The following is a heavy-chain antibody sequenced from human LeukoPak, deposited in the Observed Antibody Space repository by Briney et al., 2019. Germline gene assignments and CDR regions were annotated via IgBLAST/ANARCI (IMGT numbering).Heavy chain of an antibody. D-gene: IGHD6-13*01. V-gene: IGHV3-33*01. CDR1: GFTFSSYG. CDR2: IWYDGSNK. CDR3: ARIAAAHSYYYYYYYMDV. Sequence: PGGSLRLSCAAPGFTFSSYGMHWVRQAPGKGLEWVAVIWYDGSNKYYADSVKGRFTISRDNSKNTLYLQMNSLRAEDTAVYYCARIAAAHSYYYYYYYMDVWGKGTTVTVSS. J-gene: IGHJ6*03.